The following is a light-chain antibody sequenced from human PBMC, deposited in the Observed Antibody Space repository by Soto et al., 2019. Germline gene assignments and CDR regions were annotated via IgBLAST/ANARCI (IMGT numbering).Light chain of an antibody. CDR3: AAWDGSLNNVL. J-gene: IGLJ7*01. CDR2: GNN. CDR1: GSSIGTNT. Sequence: QSVLTQPPSASGTPGQRVTISCSGSGSSIGTNTVNWYRQLPGTAPKLLTYGNNQRPSGVPDRFSGSKSGTSASLAISGLQSEDEAEYYCAAWDGSLNNVLFGGGTQLTVL. V-gene: IGLV1-44*01.